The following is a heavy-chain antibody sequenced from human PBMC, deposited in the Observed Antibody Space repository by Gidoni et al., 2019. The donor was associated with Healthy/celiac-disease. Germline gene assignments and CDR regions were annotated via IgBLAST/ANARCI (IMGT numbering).Heavy chain of an antibody. D-gene: IGHD3-3*01. CDR2: ISGIGGST. CDR1: GLTFSSYA. J-gene: IGHJ6*02. Sequence: EVQLLESGGGLVQPGGSLRRSCATSGLTFSSYAISWVRQDPGTGLEWVSAISGIGGSTDYADSVKGRFTISRDNSKNTLYLQMNSLRAEDTAVYYCAKGAEYYDFWSGYPYGMDVWGQGTTVTVSS. V-gene: IGHV3-23*01. CDR3: AKGAEYYDFWSGYPYGMDV.